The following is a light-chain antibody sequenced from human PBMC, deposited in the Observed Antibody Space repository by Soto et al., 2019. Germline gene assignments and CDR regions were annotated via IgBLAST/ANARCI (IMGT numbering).Light chain of an antibody. J-gene: IGKJ1*01. CDR3: QQLNNYPRT. CDR2: TAS. CDR1: QSISNY. Sequence: DIQLTQSPSSLSASVGDRVSISCRASQSISNYLAWYQQKPGKAPKLLISTASTLQSGVPSRFSGSGSGTEFTLTISSLQPEDFATYYCQQLNNYPRTFGQGTKVDIK. V-gene: IGKV1-9*01.